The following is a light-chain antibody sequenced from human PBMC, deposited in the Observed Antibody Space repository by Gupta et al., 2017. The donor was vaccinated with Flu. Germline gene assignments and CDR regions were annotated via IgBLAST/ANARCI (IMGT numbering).Light chain of an antibody. J-gene: IGLJ1*01. CDR2: RNN. V-gene: IGLV1-47*01. Sequence: VTISGTGTSAEIGSGFVYWYQHHPGTAPKLLIYRNNERPSGIPDRFSGSKSGTTATLAINGLQAEDEADYYCAAGDNSRSRYVFGTGTKITVL. CDR1: SAEIGSGF. CDR3: AAGDNSRSRYV.